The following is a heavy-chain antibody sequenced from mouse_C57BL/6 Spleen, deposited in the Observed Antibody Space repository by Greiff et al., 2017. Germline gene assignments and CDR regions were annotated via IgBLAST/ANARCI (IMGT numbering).Heavy chain of an antibody. Sequence: EVKVVESGGGLVQPGGSLSLSCAASGFTFTDYYMSWVRQPPGKALEWLGFIRNKANGYTTEYSASVKGRFPISRDNSQSILYLQMNALRAEDSATYYCARSSYGSRGDWYFDVWGTGTTVTVSS. CDR2: IRNKANGYTT. D-gene: IGHD1-1*01. V-gene: IGHV7-3*01. CDR1: GFTFTDYY. J-gene: IGHJ1*03. CDR3: ARSSYGSRGDWYFDV.